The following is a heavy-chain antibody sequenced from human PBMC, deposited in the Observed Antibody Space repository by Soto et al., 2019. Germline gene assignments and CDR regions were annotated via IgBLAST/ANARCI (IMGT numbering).Heavy chain of an antibody. D-gene: IGHD4-17*01. CDR2: IYPGDSDT. V-gene: IGHV5-51*01. CDR3: ATTVTTASDYYYGMDV. CDR1: GYSFTSYW. J-gene: IGHJ6*02. Sequence: HGESLKISCKGSGYSFTSYWIGWVRQMPGKGLEWMGIIYPGDSDTRYSPSFQGQVTISADKSISTAYLQWSSLKASDTAMYYCATTVTTASDYYYGMDVWGQGTTVTVSS.